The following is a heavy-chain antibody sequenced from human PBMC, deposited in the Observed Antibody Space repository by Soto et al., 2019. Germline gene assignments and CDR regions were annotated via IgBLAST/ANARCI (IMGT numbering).Heavy chain of an antibody. Sequence: QVQLVQSGAEVKKPGASVKVSCKASGYTFTSYAMHWVRQAPGQRLEWMGWINAGNGNTKYSQKFQGRVTITRDTSASTAYMELSSLRSEDTAVYYCARVRDSSGWYNWDYWGQVTLVTVSS. D-gene: IGHD6-19*01. CDR3: ARVRDSSGWYNWDY. CDR1: GYTFTSYA. J-gene: IGHJ4*02. V-gene: IGHV1-3*01. CDR2: INAGNGNT.